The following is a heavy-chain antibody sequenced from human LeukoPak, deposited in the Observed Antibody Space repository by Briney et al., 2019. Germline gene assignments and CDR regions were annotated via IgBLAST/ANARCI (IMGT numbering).Heavy chain of an antibody. Sequence: SETLSLTCTVSGGSISSHYWTWIRQPPGKGLQWIGYIDYSGTTNYNPSLKSRVTISVDTSNNQFSLKLSSVTAADTAVYYCARDGYYDSSGYRNWFDPWGQGTLVTVSS. V-gene: IGHV4-59*11. CDR2: IDYSGTT. CDR3: ARDGYYDSSGYRNWFDP. D-gene: IGHD3-22*01. CDR1: GGSISSHY. J-gene: IGHJ5*02.